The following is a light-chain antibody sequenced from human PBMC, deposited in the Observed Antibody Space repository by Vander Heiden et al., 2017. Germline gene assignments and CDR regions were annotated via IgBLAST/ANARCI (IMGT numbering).Light chain of an antibody. V-gene: IGLV2-14*01. J-gene: IGLJ2*01. CDR1: SSDFSPYNY. CDR2: AVN. Sequence: QSALTQPASVSGSLGQSITISCTGTSSDFSPYNYVSWYRQDPGKAPKVMIYAVNNRPSGVSSLFSGSKSGNTASPTISGLQAEDEADYYCSSLTTTTTLVFGGGTKVTVL. CDR3: SSLTTTTTLV.